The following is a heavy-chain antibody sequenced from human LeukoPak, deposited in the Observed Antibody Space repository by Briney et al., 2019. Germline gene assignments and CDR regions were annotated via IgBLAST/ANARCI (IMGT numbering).Heavy chain of an antibody. CDR3: ARDHGRAIPYNWFDP. CDR2: INPSGGST. J-gene: IGHJ5*02. V-gene: IGHV1-46*01. CDR1: GYTFTSYY. Sequence: ASVNVSCKASGYTFTSYYMHWVRQAPGQGLEWMGIINPSGGSTSYAQKFQGRVTMTRDTSTSTVYMELSSLRSEDTAVYYCARDHGRAIPYNWFDPWGQGTLVTVSS.